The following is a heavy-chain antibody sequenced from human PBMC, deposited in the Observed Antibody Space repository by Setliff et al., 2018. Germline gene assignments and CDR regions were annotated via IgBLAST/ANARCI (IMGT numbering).Heavy chain of an antibody. CDR1: DDSFTSSRYY. J-gene: IGHJ5*02. V-gene: IGHV4-39*01. D-gene: IGHD2-2*01. CDR2: ISYSGTP. Sequence: SETLSLTCTVSDDSFTSSRYYWGWIRQAPGSGLEWIGSISYSGTPYYNASVESRVTISIDTSRNQFSLELRSVTVADTAVYYCARGYCSSPSCFFAGWFDPWGQGTLVTVSS. CDR3: ARGYCSSPSCFFAGWFDP.